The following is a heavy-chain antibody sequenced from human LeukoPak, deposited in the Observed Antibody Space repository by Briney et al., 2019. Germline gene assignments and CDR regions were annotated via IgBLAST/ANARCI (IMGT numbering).Heavy chain of an antibody. J-gene: IGHJ4*02. D-gene: IGHD1-26*01. CDR3: ARDKYSGSYPDY. CDR2: ISSSSSYI. CDR1: GFTFDDYG. Sequence: GGSLRLSCAASGFTFDDYGMSWVRQAPGKGLEWVSSISSSSSYIYYADSVKGRLTISRDNAKNSLYLQMNSLRAEDTAVYYCARDKYSGSYPDYWGQGTLVTVSS. V-gene: IGHV3-21*01.